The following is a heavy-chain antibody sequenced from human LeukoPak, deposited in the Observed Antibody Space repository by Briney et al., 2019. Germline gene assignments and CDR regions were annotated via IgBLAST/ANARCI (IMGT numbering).Heavy chain of an antibody. Sequence: GGSLRLSCAASGFTFASYSMNWVRPAPGKGLEWVSSISGDSTYKYKAGSVKGRFTISRDNAQASLYLQRISLRADDTAVYYCARVSGRLERQSDLDYWGQGTLVIVSS. CDR3: ARVSGRLERQSDLDY. J-gene: IGHJ4*02. CDR2: ISGDSTYK. V-gene: IGHV3-21*01. D-gene: IGHD1-1*01. CDR1: GFTFASYS.